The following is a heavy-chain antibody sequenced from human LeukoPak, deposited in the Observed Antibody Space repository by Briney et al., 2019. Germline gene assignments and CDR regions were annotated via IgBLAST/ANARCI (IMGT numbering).Heavy chain of an antibody. CDR3: ARGPPNWGYDY. J-gene: IGHJ4*02. CDR1: GFTFSNYW. Sequence: GGSLRLSCAASGFTFSNYWMSWVRQTPGKGPEWVANINQDGSEKYYVDSVKGRFTISRDNVENSLYLQMNSLGAEDTAVYYCARGPPNWGYDYWGQGTLVTVSS. CDR2: INQDGSEK. D-gene: IGHD7-27*01. V-gene: IGHV3-7*01.